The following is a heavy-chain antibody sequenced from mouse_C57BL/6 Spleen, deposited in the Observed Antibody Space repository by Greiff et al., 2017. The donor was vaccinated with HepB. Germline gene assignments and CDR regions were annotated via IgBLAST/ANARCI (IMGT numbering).Heavy chain of an antibody. CDR1: GFTFSSYA. CDR3: ARESSTMITTTPYWYFDV. V-gene: IGHV5-4*01. D-gene: IGHD2-4*01. J-gene: IGHJ1*03. CDR2: ISDGGSYT. Sequence: EVKLVESGGGLVKPGGSLKLSCAASGFTFSSYAMSWVRQTPEKRLEWVATISDGGSYTYYPDNVKGRFTISRDHAKNNLYLQMSHLKSEDTAMYYCARESSTMITTTPYWYFDVWGTGTTVTVSS.